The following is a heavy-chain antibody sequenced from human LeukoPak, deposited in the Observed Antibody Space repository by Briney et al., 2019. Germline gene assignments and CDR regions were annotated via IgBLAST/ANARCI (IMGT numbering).Heavy chain of an antibody. CDR1: GFTFDDYG. CDR2: ISWNGGST. V-gene: IGHV3-20*04. CDR3: ARSYDSTLLGAFDI. Sequence: PGGSLRLSCAASGFTFDDYGMSWVRQAPGKGLEWVSGISWNGGSTVYADSVKGRFTISRDNAKDSLYLQMNSLRAEDTALYYCARSYDSTLLGAFDIWGQGTMVTVSS. J-gene: IGHJ3*02. D-gene: IGHD3-22*01.